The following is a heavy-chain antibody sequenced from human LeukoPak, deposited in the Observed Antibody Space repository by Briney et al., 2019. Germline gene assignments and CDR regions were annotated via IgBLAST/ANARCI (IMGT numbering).Heavy chain of an antibody. J-gene: IGHJ5*02. CDR3: ARDHFSGKAAAGTRPPWFDP. V-gene: IGHV4-4*07. Sequence: SETLSLTCTVSGGSISSYYWSWIRQPAGKGLEWIGRIYTSGSTNYNPSLKSRVTMSVDTSKNQFSLKLSSVTAADTAVYYCARDHFSGKAAAGTRPPWFDPWGQGTLVTVSS. CDR2: IYTSGST. CDR1: GGSISSYY. D-gene: IGHD6-13*01.